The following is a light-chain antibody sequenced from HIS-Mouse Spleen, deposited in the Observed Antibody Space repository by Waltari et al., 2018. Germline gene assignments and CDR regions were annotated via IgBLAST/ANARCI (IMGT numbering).Light chain of an antibody. CDR2: DVS. J-gene: IGLJ2*01. CDR3: CSYAGSYPVV. Sequence: QSALTQPRSVSGSPGQSVTLSCPGSSSDVGGYTYVSWYQQHPGKATKLMIYDVSKRPSGVPDRFSGSKSGNTASLTISGLQAEDEADYYCCSYAGSYPVVFGGGTKLTVL. CDR1: SSDVGGYTY. V-gene: IGLV2-11*01.